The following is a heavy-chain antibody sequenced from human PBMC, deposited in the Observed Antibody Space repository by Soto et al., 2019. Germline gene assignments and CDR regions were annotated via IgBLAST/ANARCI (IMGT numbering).Heavy chain of an antibody. CDR3: ARDGERDTGLNFYYYLHGMDA. Sequence: GASVKVSCKASGYTFTGYYMHWVRQAPGQGLEWMGWINPNSGCTNYAQKFQGWVTMTRDTSISTAYMELSRLRSEDTAVYYFARDGERDTGLNFYYYLHGMDAWGQGTRVTVSS. J-gene: IGHJ6*02. V-gene: IGHV1-2*04. D-gene: IGHD1-1*01. CDR2: INPNSGCT. CDR1: GYTFTGYY.